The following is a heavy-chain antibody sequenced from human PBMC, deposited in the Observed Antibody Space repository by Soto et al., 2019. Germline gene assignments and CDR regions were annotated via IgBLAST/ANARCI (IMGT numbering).Heavy chain of an antibody. CDR3: AKDGRGAGIDY. Sequence: QVQLVESGGGVVQPGRSLRLSCAASGFTFSSYGMHWVRQAPGKGLEWVAVISYDGSNKYYADSVKGRFTLSRDNSKNTLYLQMNSLRAEDTAVYYCAKDGRGAGIDYWGQGTLVTVSS. D-gene: IGHD6-19*01. V-gene: IGHV3-30*18. CDR1: GFTFSSYG. CDR2: ISYDGSNK. J-gene: IGHJ4*02.